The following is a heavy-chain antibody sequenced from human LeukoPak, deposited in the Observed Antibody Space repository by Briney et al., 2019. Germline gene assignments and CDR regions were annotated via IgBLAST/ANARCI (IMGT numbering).Heavy chain of an antibody. J-gene: IGHJ4*02. D-gene: IGHD6-13*01. V-gene: IGHV3-23*01. CDR3: ARVEYSSSWGGIDY. CDR1: GFTFSSYA. Sequence: PGGSLRLSCAASGFTFSSYAMSWVRQAPGKGLEWVSAISGSGGSTYYADSVKSRFTISRDNSKNTLYLQMNSLRAEDTAVYYCARVEYSSSWGGIDYWGQGTLVTVSS. CDR2: ISGSGGST.